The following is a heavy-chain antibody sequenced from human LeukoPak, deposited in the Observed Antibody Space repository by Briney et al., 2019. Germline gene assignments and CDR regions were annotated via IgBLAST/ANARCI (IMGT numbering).Heavy chain of an antibody. V-gene: IGHV3-49*04. Sequence: HPGRSLRLSCTASGFTFGDYAMSWVHQAPGKGLEWVGFIRSKAYGGTTEYAASVKGRFTISRDDSKSIAYLQMNSLKTEDTAVYYCTRSQQWLVLRGPMGSYYYMDVWGKGTTVTVSS. CDR1: GFTFGDYA. CDR2: IRSKAYGGTT. J-gene: IGHJ6*03. D-gene: IGHD6-19*01. CDR3: TRSQQWLVLRGPMGSYYYMDV.